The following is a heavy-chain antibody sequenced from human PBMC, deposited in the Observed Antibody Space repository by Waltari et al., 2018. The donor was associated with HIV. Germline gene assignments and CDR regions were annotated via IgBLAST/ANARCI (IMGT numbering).Heavy chain of an antibody. J-gene: IGHJ2*01. Sequence: QVQLQESGPGLVQPSQTLFLTCHVSGASIHSANYYWAWIRQHPERGLECIGFVYYRGSTFSNPSFKSRSTISVDTSKNQFSLKLTSMTAADTAVYYCARVLYWYFDLWGRGTLVTVSS. V-gene: IGHV4-31*02. CDR3: ARVLYWYFDL. CDR2: VYYRGST. CDR1: GASIHSANYY.